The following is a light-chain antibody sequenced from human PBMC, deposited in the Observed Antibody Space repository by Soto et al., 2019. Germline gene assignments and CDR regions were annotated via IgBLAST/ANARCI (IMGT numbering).Light chain of an antibody. CDR3: QQRSNWPLLT. Sequence: EIVLTQSPATLSLSPGERATLSCRASQSVSSYLAWYQQKPGQAPRLLIYDASTRATGIPARFSGIGSGTDFSITISSLEPEDFAVYYCQQRSNWPLLTFGGGTKVEIK. J-gene: IGKJ4*01. CDR2: DAS. CDR1: QSVSSY. V-gene: IGKV3-11*01.